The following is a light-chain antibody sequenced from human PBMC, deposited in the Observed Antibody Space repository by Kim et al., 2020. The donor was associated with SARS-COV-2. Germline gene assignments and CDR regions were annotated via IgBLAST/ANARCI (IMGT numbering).Light chain of an antibody. CDR2: AAS. V-gene: IGKV1-39*01. CDR1: QSISSY. CDR3: QQNYSTPYS. J-gene: IGKJ2*03. Sequence: DIQMTQSASSLSASVGDRVTITCQASQSISSYLNWYQQKPGKAPKVLIYAASSLQSGVPSRFSGSGSGTDFTLTISSLQPEDFATYYCQQNYSTPYSFGQGTKLEI.